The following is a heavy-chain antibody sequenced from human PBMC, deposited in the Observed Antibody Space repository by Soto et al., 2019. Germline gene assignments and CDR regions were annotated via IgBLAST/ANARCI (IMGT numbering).Heavy chain of an antibody. CDR3: AALDGALDY. V-gene: IGHV4-59*01. CDR2: IFHTGNT. CDR1: GDSFSSYY. J-gene: IGHJ4*02. Sequence: PSETLSLTCTVSGDSFSSYYWTWIRQPPGKRLEWVAYIFHTGNTNYNPSLKSRVTKSVDTSKNQFSLKLRSVTPADTAVYYCAALDGALDYWGPGTLVTVSS. D-gene: IGHD3-10*01.